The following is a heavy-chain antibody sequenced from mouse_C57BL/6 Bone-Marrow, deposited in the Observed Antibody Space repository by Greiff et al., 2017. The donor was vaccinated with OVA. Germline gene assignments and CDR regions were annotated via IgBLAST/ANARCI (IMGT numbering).Heavy chain of an antibody. CDR1: GYAFSSYW. CDR2: IYPGDGDT. Sequence: QVHVKQSGAELVKPGASVEISCKASGYAFSSYWMNWVKQRPGTGLEWIGQIYPGDGDTNYNGKFKGKATLTADKAASTAYMQHSSLTSEDSAVYFCARGYFWGQGTTLTVSS. CDR3: ARGYF. J-gene: IGHJ2*01. V-gene: IGHV1-80*01.